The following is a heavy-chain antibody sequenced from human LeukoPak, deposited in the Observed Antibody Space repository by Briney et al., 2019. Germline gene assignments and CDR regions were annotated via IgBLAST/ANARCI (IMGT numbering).Heavy chain of an antibody. V-gene: IGHV4-39*07. J-gene: IGHJ6*03. D-gene: IGHD2-2*01. CDR3: ARESGYCSSTSCELYYYYMDV. CDR2: IYYSGST. Sequence: PETLSLTCTVSGGSISSSSYYWGWIRQPPGKGLEWIGSIYYSGSTYYNPSLKSRVTISVDTSKNQFSLKLSSVTAADTAVYYCARESGYCSSTSCELYYYYMDVWGKGTTVTVSS. CDR1: GGSISSSSYY.